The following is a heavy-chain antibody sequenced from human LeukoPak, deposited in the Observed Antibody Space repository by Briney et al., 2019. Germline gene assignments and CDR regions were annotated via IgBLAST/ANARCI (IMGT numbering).Heavy chain of an antibody. V-gene: IGHV4-39*07. CDR1: GGSVTSSSFY. CDR3: AKSGPAAGRPDAFDI. J-gene: IGHJ3*02. D-gene: IGHD2-2*01. CDR2: IYYSGIT. Sequence: SQTLSLTCTLSGGSVTSSSFYWAWIRQPPGKGLECIGTIYYSGITYYHSSLKSRVTISVDTSKNQFSLKLNSVTAADTAVYFCAKSGPAAGRPDAFDIWGQGTMVTVSS.